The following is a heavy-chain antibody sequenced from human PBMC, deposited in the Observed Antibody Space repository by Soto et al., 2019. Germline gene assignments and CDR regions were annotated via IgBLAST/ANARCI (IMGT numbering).Heavy chain of an antibody. Sequence: PGEALKISCXGSXYSFTNYWIGWVRQMPGKGLEWMGIIYPGDSDTRYSPSFQGQVTISADKSISTAYLQWSSLKASDTAMYYCARSLPYNFWSGSAAFNIWGQGTMVTVSS. J-gene: IGHJ3*02. CDR2: IYPGDSDT. D-gene: IGHD3-3*01. V-gene: IGHV5-51*01. CDR3: ARSLPYNFWSGSAAFNI. CDR1: XYSFTNYW.